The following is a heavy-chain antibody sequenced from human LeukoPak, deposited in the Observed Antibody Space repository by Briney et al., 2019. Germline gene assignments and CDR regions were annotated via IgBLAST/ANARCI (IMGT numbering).Heavy chain of an antibody. CDR2: IKPSGGST. CDR1: GYSFTNYF. Sequence: ASVTVSCTASGYSFTNYFMHWVRQAPGQGQEWMGIIKPSGGSTSYQQNFQGRVTMTRDTDTSKVYMELSSMRFYDTAVYYCLRVEDGATFDYWGQGTLVTVSS. D-gene: IGHD4/OR15-4a*01. V-gene: IGHV1-46*01. CDR3: LRVEDGATFDY. J-gene: IGHJ4*02.